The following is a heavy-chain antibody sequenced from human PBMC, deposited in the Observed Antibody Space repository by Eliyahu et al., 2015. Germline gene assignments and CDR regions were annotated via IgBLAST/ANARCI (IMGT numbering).Heavy chain of an antibody. D-gene: IGHD1-26*01. J-gene: IGHJ3*02. CDR1: FSNYW. CDR2: IKQDGSET. V-gene: IGHV3-7*01. CDR3: ARGSIVGATWGRGGAFDI. Sequence: FSNYWMTWVRQAPGKGLEWVANIKQDGSETYYVDSVKGRFTNSRDNAKDSMFLQMNSLRVEDTAVFYCARGSIVGATWGRGGAFDIWGQGTMVTISS.